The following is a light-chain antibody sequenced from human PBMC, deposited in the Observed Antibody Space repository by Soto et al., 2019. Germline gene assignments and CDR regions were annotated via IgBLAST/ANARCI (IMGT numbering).Light chain of an antibody. CDR1: SSDIGGYDF. V-gene: IGLV2-8*01. Sequence: QSVLTQPPSASGSPGQAVTISCTGTSSDIGGYDFVSWYQVRPGEAPQLIIYNVNGRPSGVPRRFSGSKSGNTASLTVSGLQAVDEADYYCSSYSDTNFYVFATGTKVTVL. CDR3: SSYSDTNFYV. J-gene: IGLJ1*01. CDR2: NVN.